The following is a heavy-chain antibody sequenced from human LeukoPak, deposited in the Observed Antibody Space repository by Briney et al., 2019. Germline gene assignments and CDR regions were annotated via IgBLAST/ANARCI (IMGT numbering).Heavy chain of an antibody. Sequence: RPGGSLRLSCAASGFTFSNYGMHWVRQAPGKGLEWVTFIRYDGSIKYYADSVKGRFTISRDNSKNTLYLQMHSLRAEDTAVYYCAKALGPAMVRGVIHYWGQGILVTVSS. CDR2: IRYDGSIK. D-gene: IGHD3-10*01. J-gene: IGHJ4*02. CDR3: AKALGPAMVRGVIHY. CDR1: GFTFSNYG. V-gene: IGHV3-30*02.